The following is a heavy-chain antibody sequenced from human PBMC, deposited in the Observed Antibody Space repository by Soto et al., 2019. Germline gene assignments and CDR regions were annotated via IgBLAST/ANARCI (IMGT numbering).Heavy chain of an antibody. CDR2: IYYSGST. J-gene: IGHJ6*03. CDR1: GGSISSYY. V-gene: IGHV4-59*08. D-gene: IGHD7-27*01. CDR3: ARGLGMGYYYYYMDV. Sequence: SETLSLTCTVSGGSISSYYWSWIRQPPGKGLEWIGYIYYSGSTNYNPSLKSRVTISVDTSKTQFSLKLSSVTAADTAVYYCARGLGMGYYYYYMDVWGKGTTVTVSS.